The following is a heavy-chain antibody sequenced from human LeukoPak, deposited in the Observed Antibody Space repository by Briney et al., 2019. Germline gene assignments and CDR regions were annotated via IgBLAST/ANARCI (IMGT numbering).Heavy chain of an antibody. V-gene: IGHV4-34*01. D-gene: IGHD2-15*01. Sequence: SETLSLTCAVYGGSFSGSYWSWIRQPPGKGLEWIEEINHSGSTNSNPSRKGRVTISVDTSKNQFSLTLSSVTAADTAVYYCARVGGYSSGGSCFRRNGHDAFDIWGQGTMVTVSS. CDR1: GGSFSGSY. J-gene: IGHJ3*02. CDR3: ARVGGYSSGGSCFRRNGHDAFDI. CDR2: INHSGST.